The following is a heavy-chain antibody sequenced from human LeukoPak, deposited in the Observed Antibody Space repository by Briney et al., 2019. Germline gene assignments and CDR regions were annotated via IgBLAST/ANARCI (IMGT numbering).Heavy chain of an antibody. V-gene: IGHV3-66*01. Sequence: GGSLRLSCAASEFSVGSNYMTWVRQAPGKGLEWVSLIYSGGSTYYADSVKGRFTISRDNSKNTLYLQMNSLRAEDTAVYYCAKGYGSGSYQVGQDYWGQGTLVTVSS. J-gene: IGHJ4*02. CDR3: AKGYGSGSYQVGQDY. CDR1: EFSVGSNY. CDR2: IYSGGST. D-gene: IGHD3-10*01.